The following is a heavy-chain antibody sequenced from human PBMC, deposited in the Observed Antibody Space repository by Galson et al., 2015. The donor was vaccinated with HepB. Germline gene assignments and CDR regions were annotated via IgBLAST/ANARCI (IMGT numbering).Heavy chain of an antibody. CDR3: ARGGYCSGGDCYSTGGHY. CDR2: IKSDGSCT. J-gene: IGHJ4*02. CDR1: GFTFNNYW. V-gene: IGHV3-74*01. Sequence: SLRLSCAASGFTFNNYWMHWIRQAPGKGLVWVSCIKSDGSCTTYADSVKGRFTISRDNAINTLYLQMNSLRAEDTAVYFCARGGYCSGGDCYSTGGHYWGQGALVTVSS. D-gene: IGHD2-15*01.